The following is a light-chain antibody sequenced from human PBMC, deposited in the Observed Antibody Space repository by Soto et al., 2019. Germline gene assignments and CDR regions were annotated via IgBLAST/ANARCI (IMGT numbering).Light chain of an antibody. CDR3: QQYTNWPPTYT. CDR1: QGISTS. Sequence: EIVMTQSPATLSVSPGERATLSCRASQGISTSLAWYQQKPGQAPRLLVYGASTRATDIPDRFSGSGSRTEFTLTISRVQSEDFGVYYCQQYTNWPPTYTFGQGTK. J-gene: IGKJ2*01. V-gene: IGKV3D-15*01. CDR2: GAS.